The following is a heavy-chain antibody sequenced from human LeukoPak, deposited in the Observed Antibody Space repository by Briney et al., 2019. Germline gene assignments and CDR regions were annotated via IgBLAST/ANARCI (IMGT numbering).Heavy chain of an antibody. CDR2: ISGSGGST. V-gene: IGHV3-23*01. Sequence: GGSLRLSCAASGFTFSSYAMSWVRQAPGKGLEWVAAISGSGGSTYYADSVKGRFTISRDNFKNTLYLQMNSLRAEDTAVYYCAKEVIVGVSFDCWGQGTQVTVSS. CDR1: GFTFSSYA. J-gene: IGHJ4*02. D-gene: IGHD3-16*02. CDR3: AKEVIVGVSFDC.